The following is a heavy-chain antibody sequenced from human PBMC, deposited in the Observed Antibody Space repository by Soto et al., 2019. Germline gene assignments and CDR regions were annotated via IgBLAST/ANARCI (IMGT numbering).Heavy chain of an antibody. J-gene: IGHJ6*02. CDR3: ARGHSTDCSNGVCSFFYNHEMDV. Sequence: RASVKVSCKASGYTFTNNDVSWVRQAPGQGLEWLGRINPKSGGTSTAQKFQGWVTMTRDRSISTVYMELTRLRSDDTAVYFCARGHSTDCSNGVCSFFYNHEMDVWGQGTTVTVSS. V-gene: IGHV1-2*04. CDR1: GYTFTNND. D-gene: IGHD2-8*01. CDR2: INPKSGGT.